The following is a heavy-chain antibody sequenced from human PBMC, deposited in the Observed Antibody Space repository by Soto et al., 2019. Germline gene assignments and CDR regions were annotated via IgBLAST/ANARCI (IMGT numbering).Heavy chain of an antibody. J-gene: IGHJ4*01. CDR3: ARSDRCY. CDR2: IYYSGST. CDR1: GGTLSSYC. V-gene: IGHV4-59*01. Sequence: SETLTLTCTASGGTLSSYCCSWFRHPPGKGLEWIGYIYYSGSTNYNPSLKSRVTLSVDTSKHQFSLKLSSATAADTALYYCARSDRCYSAQGTLDTVSA.